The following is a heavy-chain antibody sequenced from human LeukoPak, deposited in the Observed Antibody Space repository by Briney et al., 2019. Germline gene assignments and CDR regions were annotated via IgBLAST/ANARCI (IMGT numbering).Heavy chain of an antibody. Sequence: SETLSLTCTVSGGSISSYYWSWIRQPPGKGLEWLGYISYGGATSYNPSLKRRVTISVDSPKNRFSLRLSSLTAADTALYYCARHGGTLDYFDYWGPGSLVTVSS. CDR2: ISYGGAT. CDR1: GGSISSYY. V-gene: IGHV4-59*08. D-gene: IGHD1-26*01. CDR3: ARHGGTLDYFDY. J-gene: IGHJ4*02.